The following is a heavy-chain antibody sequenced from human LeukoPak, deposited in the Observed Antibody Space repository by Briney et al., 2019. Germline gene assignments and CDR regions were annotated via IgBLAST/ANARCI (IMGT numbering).Heavy chain of an antibody. CDR3: ARVGSSWSYHFGP. V-gene: IGHV4-39*07. J-gene: IGHJ5*02. CDR1: GGSISSSSYY. D-gene: IGHD6-13*01. CDR2: IYYSGST. Sequence: SETLSLTCTVSGGSISSSSYYWGWIRQPPGKGLEWIGSIYYSGSTYYNPSLKSRVTISVDTSKNQFSLKLSSVTAADTAVYYCARVGSSWSYHFGPWGQGTLVTVSS.